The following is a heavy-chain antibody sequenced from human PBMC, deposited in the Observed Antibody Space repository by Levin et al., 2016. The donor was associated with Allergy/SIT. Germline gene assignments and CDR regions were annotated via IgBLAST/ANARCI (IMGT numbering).Heavy chain of an antibody. V-gene: IGHV4-31*02. CDR3: ARERQNYIAAAGSSPYYYYYMDV. Sequence: RQAPGKGLEWIGYIYYSGSTYYNPSLKSRVTISVDTSKNQFSLKLSSVTAADTAVYHCARERQNYIAAAGSSPYYYYYMDVWGKGTTVTVSS. CDR2: IYYSGST. J-gene: IGHJ6*03. D-gene: IGHD6-13*01.